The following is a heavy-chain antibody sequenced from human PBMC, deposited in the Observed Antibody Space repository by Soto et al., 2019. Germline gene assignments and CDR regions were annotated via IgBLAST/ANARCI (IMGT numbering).Heavy chain of an antibody. V-gene: IGHV5-51*01. CDR1: GYSFTSYW. D-gene: IGHD6-13*01. CDR2: IYPGDSDT. Sequence: PGESLKISCKGSGYSFTSYWIGWVRQMPGKGLEWMGIIYPGDSDTRYSPSFQGQVTISADKSISTAYLQWSSLKASDTAMYYCATGSSWLDYYYYYGMDVWGQGTTVTGSS. J-gene: IGHJ6*02. CDR3: ATGSSWLDYYYYYGMDV.